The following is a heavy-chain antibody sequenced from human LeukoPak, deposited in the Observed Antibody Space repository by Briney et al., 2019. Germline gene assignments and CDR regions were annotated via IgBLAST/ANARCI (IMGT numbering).Heavy chain of an antibody. D-gene: IGHD3-10*01. Sequence: GGSLRLSCAASGFTVSNSFMSWVRQAPGKGLEWVSVIYSGGSAYYADSVKGRLTISRDNSKNTLYLQMNSLRAEDTAVYYCTRVYGSGSYYSHCWGQGTLVTVSS. CDR3: TRVYGSGSYYSHC. J-gene: IGHJ4*02. V-gene: IGHV3-53*01. CDR1: GFTVSNSF. CDR2: IYSGGSA.